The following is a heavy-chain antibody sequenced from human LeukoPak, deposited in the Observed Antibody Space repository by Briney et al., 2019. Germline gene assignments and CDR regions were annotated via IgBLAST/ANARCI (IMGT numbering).Heavy chain of an antibody. D-gene: IGHD3-22*01. CDR1: GFAFSNYG. CDR3: AKDPVADYYDSSGPPYYFDY. CDR2: ITGSGTTT. J-gene: IGHJ4*02. Sequence: PGGSLRLSCTASGFAFSNYGINWVRRAPSKGLEWVSGITGSGTTTYYADSVKGRFTISRDNSKNTLYLQMNSLRAEDTAVYYCAKDPVADYYDSSGPPYYFDYWGQGTLVTVSS. V-gene: IGHV3-23*01.